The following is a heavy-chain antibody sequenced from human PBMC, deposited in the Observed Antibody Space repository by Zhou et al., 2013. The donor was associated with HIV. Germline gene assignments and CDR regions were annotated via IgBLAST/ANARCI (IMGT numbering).Heavy chain of an antibody. CDR3: ARGKYCDY. V-gene: IGHV1-18*01. CDR2: ISPYNGNT. D-gene: IGHD2-21*02. Sequence: QVQLVQSGTEVKKPGASVKVSCKASGYTFPTYSITWVRQAPGQGLEWMGWISPYNGNTKYAEKFQDRVTMTTDTSTSTAYMEVRSLRSDDTAVYYCARGKYCDYWGQGTLVTVSS. J-gene: IGHJ4*02. CDR1: GYTFPTYS.